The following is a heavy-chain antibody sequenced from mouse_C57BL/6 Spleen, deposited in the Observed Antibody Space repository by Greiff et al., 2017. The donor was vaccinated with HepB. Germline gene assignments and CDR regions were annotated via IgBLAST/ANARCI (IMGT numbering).Heavy chain of an antibody. J-gene: IGHJ4*01. CDR2: ISSGSSTI. V-gene: IGHV5-17*01. CDR3: ARGTTLVPHYAMDY. D-gene: IGHD1-1*01. Sequence: EVQLVESGGGLVKPGGSLKLSCAASGFTFSDYGMHWVRQAPEKGLEWVAYISSGSSTIYYADTVKGRFTISRDNAKNTLFLQMTSLRSEDTAMYYCARGTTLVPHYAMDYWGQGTSVTVSS. CDR1: GFTFSDYG.